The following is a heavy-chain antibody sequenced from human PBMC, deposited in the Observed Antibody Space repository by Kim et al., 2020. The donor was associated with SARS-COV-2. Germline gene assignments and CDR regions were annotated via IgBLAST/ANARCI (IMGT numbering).Heavy chain of an antibody. CDR1: GYTFTAYY. V-gene: IGHV1-2*02. Sequence: SVKVSCKASGYTFTAYYIHWVRQAPEQGPEWMGWVNPNSGDTNYAQKFQGRVTMTRDTSISAAYMELRSLRSDDTAVYYCAGGKEDPSWGQGTPVTVSS. CDR2: VNPNSGDT. CDR3: AGGKEDPS. D-gene: IGHD3-16*01. J-gene: IGHJ5*02.